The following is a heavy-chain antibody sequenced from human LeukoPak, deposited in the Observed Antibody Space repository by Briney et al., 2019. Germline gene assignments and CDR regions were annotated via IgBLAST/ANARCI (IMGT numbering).Heavy chain of an antibody. CDR2: INAGNGNT. V-gene: IGHV1-3*01. D-gene: IGHD1-26*01. CDR1: GYTFTSYA. Sequence: ASVKVSCKASGYTFTSYAMHWVRQAPGQRLEWMGWINAGNGNTKYSQKFQGRATITRDTSASTAYMELSSLRSEDTAVYYCARGKWELLSPFDYWDQGTLVTVSS. CDR3: ARGKWELLSPFDY. J-gene: IGHJ4*02.